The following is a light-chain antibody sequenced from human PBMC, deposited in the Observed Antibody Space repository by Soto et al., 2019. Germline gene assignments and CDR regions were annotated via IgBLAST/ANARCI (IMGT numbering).Light chain of an antibody. V-gene: IGKV1-12*01. CDR3: QQAYSFPHT. J-gene: IGKJ2*01. CDR1: QGISGW. CDR2: GAS. Sequence: DIQMTQSPSSVSASVGDRVTITCRASQGISGWLAWYQQRPGKAPKLLIYGASNLQYGVPSRFSGTGSGTDFTLTISSLQPEDFVTYFCQQAYSFPHTLGQGTKLEIK.